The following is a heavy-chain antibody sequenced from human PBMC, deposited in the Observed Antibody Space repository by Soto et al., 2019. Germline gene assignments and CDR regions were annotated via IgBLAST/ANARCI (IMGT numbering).Heavy chain of an antibody. J-gene: IGHJ4*02. D-gene: IGHD7-27*01. CDR3: ARGPSGDKVDS. V-gene: IGHV4-30-4*01. CDR1: GGSISTVNYW. CDR2: IYNGGST. Sequence: QVQLQESGPGLVKPSQTLSLTCTVSGGSISTVNYWWSWIRQSPDMGLEWIGHIYNGGSTYNNPSLESRVTMSVATSKTQLPLTLSSVSAADTAVSSCARGPSGDKVDSWGQGTLVTVS.